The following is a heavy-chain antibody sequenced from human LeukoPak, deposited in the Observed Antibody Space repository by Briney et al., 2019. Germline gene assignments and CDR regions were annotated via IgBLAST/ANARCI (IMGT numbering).Heavy chain of an antibody. CDR1: GFTFGVYA. J-gene: IGHJ4*02. Sequence: GGSLRLSCTASGFTFGVYAMSWVRQAPGKGLEWVGFIRSKAYGGTTEYAASVKGRFTISRDDSKSIAYLQMNSLKTEDTAVYYCTREGAAYGSGSYYFGYWGQGTLVTVSS. D-gene: IGHD3-10*01. CDR3: TREGAAYGSGSYYFGY. CDR2: IRSKAYGGTT. V-gene: IGHV3-49*04.